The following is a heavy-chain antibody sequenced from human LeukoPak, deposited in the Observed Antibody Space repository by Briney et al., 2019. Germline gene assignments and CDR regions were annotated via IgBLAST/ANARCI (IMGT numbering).Heavy chain of an antibody. J-gene: IGHJ4*02. Sequence: GGSLRLSCAASGFTFSDYALNWVRQAPGKGLEWLSAISGSGGSTYYADSVKGRFTISRDNSKNTLYLQVNSLRAEDTAVYYCAKGGRGSGSYNYFDYWGQGTLVTVSS. CDR2: ISGSGGST. V-gene: IGHV3-23*01. D-gene: IGHD3-10*01. CDR1: GFTFSDYA. CDR3: AKGGRGSGSYNYFDY.